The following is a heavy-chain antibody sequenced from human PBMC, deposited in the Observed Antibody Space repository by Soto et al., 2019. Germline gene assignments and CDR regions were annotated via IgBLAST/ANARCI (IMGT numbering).Heavy chain of an antibody. CDR2: ITGAGDT. J-gene: IGHJ4*02. Sequence: EVQLLESGGGLVQPGGSLRLLCAASGFTFRNYAMTWLRQAPGKGLEWVSTITGAGDTYFADTVKGRFTISRDISKSTLFLQMDSLRAEDTAVYYCARTDKYDSQSTGWANRFDSWGQGTLVTVSS. V-gene: IGHV3-23*01. CDR1: GFTFRNYA. D-gene: IGHD2-8*02. CDR3: ARTDKYDSQSTGWANRFDS.